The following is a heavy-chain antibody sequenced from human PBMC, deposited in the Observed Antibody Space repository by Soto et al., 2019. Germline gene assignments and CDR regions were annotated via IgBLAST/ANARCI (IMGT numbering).Heavy chain of an antibody. CDR1: GFSLTTRGVG. CDR3: AHVPGSGQLLYSYYYYMDV. J-gene: IGHJ6*03. Sequence: QITLKESGPTLVKPTQTLTLTCTFSGFSLTTRGVGVGWIRQPPGKALEWLALIYWDDDKRYSPSLKSRLTITEDTSKNQVVLTLTNMDPVDTATYYCAHVPGSGQLLYSYYYYMDVWGKGATVAVS. CDR2: IYWDDDK. V-gene: IGHV2-5*02. D-gene: IGHD3-10*01.